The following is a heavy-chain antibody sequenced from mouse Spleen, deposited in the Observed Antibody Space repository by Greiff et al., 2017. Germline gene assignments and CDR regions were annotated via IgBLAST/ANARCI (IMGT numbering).Heavy chain of an antibody. J-gene: IGHJ4*01. CDR3: NAPHYYGYGGPPNAMDY. CDR1: GFNIKDYY. Sequence: EVQLQQSGAELVRSGASVKLSCTASGFNIKDYYMHWVKQRPEQGLEWIGWIDPENGDTEYAPKFQGKATMTADTSSNTAYLQLSSLTSEDTAVYYCNAPHYYGYGGPPNAMDYWGQGTSVTVSS. CDR2: IDPENGDT. V-gene: IGHV14-4*02. D-gene: IGHD1-2*01.